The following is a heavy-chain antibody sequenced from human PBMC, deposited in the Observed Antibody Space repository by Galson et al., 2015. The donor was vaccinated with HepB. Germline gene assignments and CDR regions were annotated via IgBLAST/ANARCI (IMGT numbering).Heavy chain of an antibody. J-gene: IGHJ4*02. D-gene: IGHD5-12*01. CDR3: ARDNIVGTRTPSHADY. CDR1: GYTFSNYG. V-gene: IGHV1-18*01. CDR2: TSVYNGNT. Sequence: SVKVSCKASGYTFSNYGISWVRQAPGQGLEWMGWTSVYNGNTNYARKILGRVTMTTDTSTNTAYMELRSLRSDDTAVYYCARDNIVGTRTPSHADYWGQGTLVTVSS.